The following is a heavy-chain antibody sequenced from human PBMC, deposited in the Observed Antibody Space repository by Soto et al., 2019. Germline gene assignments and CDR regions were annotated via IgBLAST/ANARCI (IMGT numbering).Heavy chain of an antibody. J-gene: IGHJ6*02. V-gene: IGHV3-30*18. Sequence: QVQVVESGGGVVQPGRSLRLSCAASGFTFSNYGMHWVRQAPGKGLEWVAVISDEAGNKYYADSVKGRFTISRDNSKNTLYLQMNSLRAEDTAVYYCAKDREYSSGWYFPDMDVWGQGTTVTVSS. CDR1: GFTFSNYG. CDR2: ISDEAGNK. D-gene: IGHD6-19*01. CDR3: AKDREYSSGWYFPDMDV.